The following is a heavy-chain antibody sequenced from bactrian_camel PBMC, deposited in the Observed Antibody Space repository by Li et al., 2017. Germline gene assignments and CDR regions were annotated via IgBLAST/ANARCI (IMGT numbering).Heavy chain of an antibody. Sequence: VQLVESGGDLVQPGGSLRLSCVASGFTASLYAMSWVRQAPGKGLEWVSTIRSGGDNTYYLDSVKGRFTVSRDNAKNTMYLQLNSLESEDTAMYYCAKGPRSDCYSESWCSYEHSYWGRGTQVTVS. CDR2: IRSGGDNT. CDR1: GFTASLYA. J-gene: IGHJ4*01. CDR3: AKGPRSDCYSESWCSYEHSY. V-gene: IGHV3S40*01. D-gene: IGHD3*01.